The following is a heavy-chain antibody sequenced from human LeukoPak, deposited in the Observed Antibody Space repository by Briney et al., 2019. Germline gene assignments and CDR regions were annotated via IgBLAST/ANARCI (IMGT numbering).Heavy chain of an antibody. CDR2: VNTVSSYI. D-gene: IGHD3-22*01. V-gene: IGHV3-21*01. CDR1: GFTFSSYS. Sequence: GGSLRLSCAASGFTFSSYSFNWVRQAPGKGLEWVSSVNTVSSYIYYADSVRGRFTISGDNADNSLYLQMNGLRAEDTGVYYCARLRRNSDTSGYYYYYDYWGQGTLVTVSS. J-gene: IGHJ4*02. CDR3: ARLRRNSDTSGYYYYYDY.